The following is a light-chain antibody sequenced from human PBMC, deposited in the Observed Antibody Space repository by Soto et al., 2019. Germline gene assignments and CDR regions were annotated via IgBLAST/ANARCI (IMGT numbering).Light chain of an antibody. J-gene: IGKJ1*01. Sequence: DIQLTQSPSSLSASVGDRVTITCRASQTIDTYLNWYQHKPGTAPKVLIYAATYLQDGVPSRFSGTGSGADFTLTISSLQPEDFATYYCQQSYSFPRTFGQGTKVDIK. CDR2: AAT. V-gene: IGKV1-39*01. CDR3: QQSYSFPRT. CDR1: QTIDTY.